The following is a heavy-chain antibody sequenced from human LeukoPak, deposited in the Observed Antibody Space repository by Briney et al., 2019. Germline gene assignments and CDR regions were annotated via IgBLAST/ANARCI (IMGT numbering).Heavy chain of an antibody. CDR2: ISTSGSIT. J-gene: IGHJ4*02. CDR1: GFTFSSYA. CDR3: ARQLGYCSDGNCYFDY. V-gene: IGHV3-23*01. Sequence: SGGSLRLSCAASGFTFSSYAMSWVRQAPGKGLEWVAAISTSGSITYYADSVKGRFTISRDNSKNTLSLQMNSLRAEDTAVYYCARQLGYCSDGNCYFDYWGQGTQVTVS. D-gene: IGHD2-15*01.